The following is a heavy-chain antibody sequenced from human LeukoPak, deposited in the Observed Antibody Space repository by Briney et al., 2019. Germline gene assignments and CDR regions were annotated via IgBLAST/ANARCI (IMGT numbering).Heavy chain of an antibody. CDR2: ISSSSSYI. V-gene: IGHV3-21*01. J-gene: IGHJ4*02. CDR3: AKDGLRSDFWSGYYHPADY. CDR1: GFTFSSYS. Sequence: GGSLRLSCAASGFTFSSYSMNWVRRAPGKGLEWVSSISSSSSYIYYADSVKGRFTISRDNAKNSLYLQMNSLRAEDTAVYYCAKDGLRSDFWSGYYHPADYWGQGTLVTVSS. D-gene: IGHD3-3*01.